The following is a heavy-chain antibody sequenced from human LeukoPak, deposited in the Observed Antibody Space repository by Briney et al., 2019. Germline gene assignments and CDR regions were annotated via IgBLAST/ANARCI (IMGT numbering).Heavy chain of an antibody. CDR3: ARGRYLDY. CDR2: IYYSGST. D-gene: IGHD3-9*01. CDR1: GGSISSYY. V-gene: IGHV4-59*01. J-gene: IGHJ4*02. Sequence: SQTLSLTCTVSGGSISSYYWSWIRQPPGKGLEWIGYIYYSGSTNYNPSLKSRVTISVDTSKNQFSLKLSSVTAADTAVYYCARGRYLDYWGQGTLVTVSS.